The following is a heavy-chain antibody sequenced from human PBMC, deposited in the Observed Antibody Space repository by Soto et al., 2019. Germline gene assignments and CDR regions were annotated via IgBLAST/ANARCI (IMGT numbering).Heavy chain of an antibody. V-gene: IGHV4-38-2*01. CDR3: ARQWCSGGSCSAFDV. Sequence: SETLSLTCAVSGDSISRGYHWAWIRQPPGKGLEWVASIYHSGTTYYNPSLTSRVTISVDTSKNQFSLKLSSVTAADTAVYYCARQWCSGGSCSAFDVWVQGTMVTVS. D-gene: IGHD2-15*01. CDR2: IYHSGTT. CDR1: GDSISRGYH. J-gene: IGHJ3*01.